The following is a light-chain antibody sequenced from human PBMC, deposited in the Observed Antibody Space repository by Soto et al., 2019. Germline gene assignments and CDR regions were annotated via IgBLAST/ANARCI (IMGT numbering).Light chain of an antibody. CDR2: DVT. J-gene: IGLJ2*01. Sequence: QSALTQPRSVSGSPGQSVTISCTGTSTDVGGYNYVSWYQQHPGKAPKLMIYDVTKRPSGVPDRFSGSKSGNTASLTISGLQAEDEADYYCCSYADNFTLVFGGGTKVTVL. CDR1: STDVGGYNY. CDR3: CSYADNFTLV. V-gene: IGLV2-11*01.